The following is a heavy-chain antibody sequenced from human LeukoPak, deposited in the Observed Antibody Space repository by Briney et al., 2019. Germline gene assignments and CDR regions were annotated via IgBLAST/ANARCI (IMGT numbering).Heavy chain of an antibody. CDR1: VYTFTSYD. CDR3: ARGRPKTTTGTDYYYYGMDV. J-gene: IGHJ6*02. V-gene: IGHV1-8*01. CDR2: MNPNSGNT. Sequence: GASVKVSCKASVYTFTSYDINWVRQAPGQGLEWMGWMNPNSGNTGYAQKFQGRVTMTRNTSISTAYMELSSLRSEDTAVYYCARGRPKTTTGTDYYYYGMDVWGQGTTVTVSS. D-gene: IGHD1-1*01.